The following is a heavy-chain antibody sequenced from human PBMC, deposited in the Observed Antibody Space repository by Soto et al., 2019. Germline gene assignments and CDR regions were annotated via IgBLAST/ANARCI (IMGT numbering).Heavy chain of an antibody. CDR3: VRATYFSDSSGYTRCLDF. CDR2: VRDRAQDYGI. D-gene: IGHD3-22*01. Sequence: EVQLVESGGGLVQPEGSLRPSVPGPGLPLSANSFDGFRQVPGKGLGWVGGVRDRAQDYGIAYAAFVKGRFTTSRDESKNSVYLQMNSLKTEDTAVYYCVRATYFSDSSGYTRCLDFWGQGSLVTVSS. V-gene: IGHV3-72*01. CDR1: GLPLSANS. J-gene: IGHJ4*02.